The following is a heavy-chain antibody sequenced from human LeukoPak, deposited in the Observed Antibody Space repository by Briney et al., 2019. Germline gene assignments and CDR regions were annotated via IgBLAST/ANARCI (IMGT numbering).Heavy chain of an antibody. CDR2: IIPIFGTT. J-gene: IGHJ6*03. V-gene: IGHV1-69*06. D-gene: IGHD3-10*01. Sequence: SVKVSCKASGGSFSSYAISWVRQAPGQGLEWMGGIIPIFGTTNYAQRFQGRVTITADKSTTTAYMELSSLRSEDTAVYYCARARFPYYRLSGTYYMDVWGKGTAVTVSS. CDR3: ARARFPYYRLSGTYYMDV. CDR1: GGSFSSYA.